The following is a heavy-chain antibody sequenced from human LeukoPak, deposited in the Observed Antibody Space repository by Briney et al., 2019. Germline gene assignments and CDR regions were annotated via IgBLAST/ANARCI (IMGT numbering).Heavy chain of an antibody. Sequence: SETLSLTCTVSGGSISSYYWSWIRQPPGKGLEWIGSIYYSGSTYYNPSLKSRVTISVDTSKNQFSLKLSSVTAADTAVYYCARHDYGSPYYFDYWGQGTLVTVSS. CDR2: IYYSGST. V-gene: IGHV4-39*07. CDR1: GGSISSYY. J-gene: IGHJ4*02. D-gene: IGHD4-17*01. CDR3: ARHDYGSPYYFDY.